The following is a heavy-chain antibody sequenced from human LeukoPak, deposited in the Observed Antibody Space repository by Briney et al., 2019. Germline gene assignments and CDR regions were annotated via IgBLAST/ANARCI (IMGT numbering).Heavy chain of an antibody. CDR3: ARAKWELPVGAFDI. J-gene: IGHJ3*02. CDR2: IKQDGSAK. Sequence: GGSLRLSCAASGFTFSRHWMYWVRQAPGKGLEWVANIKQDGSAKPYVDSVKGRFTISRDNAKNSLFLQMNSLRVEDTAVYYCARAKWELPVGAFDIWGQGTMVTVSS. D-gene: IGHD1-26*01. V-gene: IGHV3-7*03. CDR1: GFTFSRHW.